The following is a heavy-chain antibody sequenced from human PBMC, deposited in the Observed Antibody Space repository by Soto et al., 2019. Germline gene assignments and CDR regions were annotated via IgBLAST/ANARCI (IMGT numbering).Heavy chain of an antibody. J-gene: IGHJ4*02. Sequence: NPSETLSLTCGVSGGSLSGATYSWNWIRQPPGKGLEWIGYIFPSGTTYYNPSLKRRVTISIDVSKNQFALSLRSLTAADTAVYYCARSREFDYWSQGTLVTVPS. CDR3: ARSREFDY. CDR2: IFPSGTT. V-gene: IGHV4-30-2*01. CDR1: GGSLSGATYS.